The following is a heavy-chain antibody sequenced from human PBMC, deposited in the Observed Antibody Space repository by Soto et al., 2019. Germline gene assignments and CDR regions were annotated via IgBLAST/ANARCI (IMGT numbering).Heavy chain of an antibody. CDR2: IDSTSATI. D-gene: IGHD5-12*01. CDR1: GFTLSRYS. CDR3: ARGGVATIVGDS. Sequence: EVQLVESGGGLVQPGGSLRVSCAASGFTLSRYSMNWVRQAPGKGLEWLSYIDSTSATIYYADSVKGRFIISRDNAKNSLYLQMNSLRDEDTAVYYCARGGVATIVGDSWGQGTLVTVSS. J-gene: IGHJ4*02. V-gene: IGHV3-48*02.